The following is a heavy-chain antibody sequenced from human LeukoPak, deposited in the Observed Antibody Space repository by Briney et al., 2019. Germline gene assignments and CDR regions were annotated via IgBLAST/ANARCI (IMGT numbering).Heavy chain of an antibody. V-gene: IGHV4-31*03. CDR1: GGPITSGGFY. J-gene: IGHJ5*02. CDR2: IHNSGST. CDR3: ARVDGSGSKRWFDP. Sequence: PSETLSLTCSVSGGPITSGGFYWSWIRQHPGQGLEWIGYIHNSGSTYYNPSLQSRAIISLDTSKSQFSLQLNSVTAADTAVYYCARVDGSGSKRWFDPWGQGAPVTVSS. D-gene: IGHD3-10*01.